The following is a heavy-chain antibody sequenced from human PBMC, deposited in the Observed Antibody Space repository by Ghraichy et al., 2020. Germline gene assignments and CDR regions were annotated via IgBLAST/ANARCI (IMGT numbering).Heavy chain of an antibody. V-gene: IGHV4-39*01. CDR3: ARLSYDSSGRMIGFDY. D-gene: IGHD3-22*01. CDR2: IYYSGST. Sequence: SETLSLTCTVSGGSINNYNYWGWIRQPPGRGLDWIGIIYYSGSTYYNPSLKSRVTMSVATSKNQFSLKLSSVTAADTAVYYCARLSYDSSGRMIGFDYWGQGTLVTVSS. CDR1: GGSINNYNY. J-gene: IGHJ4*02.